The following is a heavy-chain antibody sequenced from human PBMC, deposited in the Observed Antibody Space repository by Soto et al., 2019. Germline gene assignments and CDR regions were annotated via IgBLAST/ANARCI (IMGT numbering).Heavy chain of an antibody. V-gene: IGHV3-21*01. CDR2: ISSSSSYI. J-gene: IGHJ4*02. Sequence: PGGSLRLSCAASGFTFSSYSMNWVRQAPGKGLEWVSSISSSSSYIYYADSVKGRFTISRDNAKNSLYLQMNSLRAEDTAVYYCARGDNWNYRLDYWGQGTLVTVSS. CDR3: ARGDNWNYRLDY. D-gene: IGHD1-7*01. CDR1: GFTFSSYS.